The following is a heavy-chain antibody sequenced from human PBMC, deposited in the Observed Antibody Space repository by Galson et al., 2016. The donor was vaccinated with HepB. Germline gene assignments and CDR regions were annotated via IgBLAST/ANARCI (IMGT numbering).Heavy chain of an antibody. D-gene: IGHD2-15*01. Sequence: SETLSLTCAVSGASINNSQWWTWVRQPPGKGLEWIGEIYHNGRTNHNPSLKSRVNISVDKSKNQLYLNLRSVTAADTAVYYCAKLLYSFSLGGHWGQGTLVTVSS. J-gene: IGHJ4*02. CDR1: GASINNSQW. CDR2: IYHNGRT. V-gene: IGHV4-4*02. CDR3: AKLLYSFSLGGH.